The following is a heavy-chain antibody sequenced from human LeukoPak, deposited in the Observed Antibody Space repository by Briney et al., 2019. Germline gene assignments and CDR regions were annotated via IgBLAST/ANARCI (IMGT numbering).Heavy chain of an antibody. V-gene: IGHV3-23*01. J-gene: IGHJ6*02. D-gene: IGHD3-9*01. CDR2: ISDSGGNT. CDR1: GFTFSSYA. CDR3: AKEPYDVLAGGGMDV. Sequence: GGSLRLSCAASGFTFSSYAMSWVRQAPGKGLEWVSGISDSGGNTYYADSVKGRFTISRDNSKNTVYLHMNSLRAEDTAVYYCAKEPYDVLAGGGMDVWGQGTTVTVSS.